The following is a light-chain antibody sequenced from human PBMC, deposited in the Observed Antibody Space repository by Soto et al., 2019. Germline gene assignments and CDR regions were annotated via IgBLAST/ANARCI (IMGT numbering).Light chain of an antibody. V-gene: IGLV2-14*01. J-gene: IGLJ1*01. CDR2: EVS. Sequence: QSVLTQPASVSGSPGQSITISCTGTSSDVGGYSYVSWYQQHPGKAPKLMIYEVSNRPSGVSNRFSGSKSGNTASLTISGLQAEDEADYYCSSYTSSIYVFGTGTKLTVL. CDR1: SSDVGGYSY. CDR3: SSYTSSIYV.